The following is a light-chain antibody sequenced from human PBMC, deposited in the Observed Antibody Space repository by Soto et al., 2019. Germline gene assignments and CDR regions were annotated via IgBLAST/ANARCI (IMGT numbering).Light chain of an antibody. J-gene: IGKJ5*01. V-gene: IGKV1-39*01. Sequence: DIQLTQSPSSLSASVGDRVTITCRASQSISSYLNWYQQKPGKAPKLLIYAASSLQSGVPSRFSGSGSGTDFTIIISSMQHEDFAAYYCQQSHSTPSITFGQGTRLEIK. CDR3: QQSHSTPSIT. CDR1: QSISSY. CDR2: AAS.